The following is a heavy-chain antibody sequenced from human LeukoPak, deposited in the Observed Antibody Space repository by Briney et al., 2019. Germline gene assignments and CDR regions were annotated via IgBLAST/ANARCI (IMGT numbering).Heavy chain of an antibody. CDR1: GFTFSSYG. CDR2: ISGSGGST. CDR3: AKPFTRDIVVVVAAGGPDY. V-gene: IGHV3-23*01. Sequence: GGSLRLSCAASGFTFSSYGMSWVRQAPGKGLEWVSAISGSGGSTYYADSVKGRFTISRDNSKNTLYLQMNSLRAEDTAVYYCAKPFTRDIVVVVAAGGPDYWGQGTLVTVSS. D-gene: IGHD2-15*01. J-gene: IGHJ4*02.